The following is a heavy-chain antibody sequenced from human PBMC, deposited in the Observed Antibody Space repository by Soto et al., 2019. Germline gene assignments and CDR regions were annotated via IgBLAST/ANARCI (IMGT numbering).Heavy chain of an antibody. CDR3: ATQRWRQHLDY. J-gene: IGHJ4*02. CDR1: GFTFSSYE. V-gene: IGHV3-48*03. Sequence: EVQLVESGGGLVQPGGSLRLSCAASGFTFSSYEMNWVRQAPGKGLEWVSYISSSGSTIYYADYVKRRFTVSRDNAQYSLYLQMNSLRAEDTDVYYSATQRWRQHLDYWGKGTLVTVSS. D-gene: IGHD1-1*01. CDR2: ISSSGSTI.